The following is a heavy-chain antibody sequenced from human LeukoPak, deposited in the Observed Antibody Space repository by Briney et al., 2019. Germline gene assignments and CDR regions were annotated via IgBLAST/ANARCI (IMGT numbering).Heavy chain of an antibody. CDR2: IYHTGVT. CDR1: GFSITSGLY. J-gene: IGHJ4*02. Sequence: PSETLSLTCTVSGFSITSGLYWDWIRQPPGKGLEWIGSIYHTGVTYYNPSLKSRVSMSVDTSKNQFSPKLSSVTASDTAVYFCARDEAPDYWGPGTLVTVSS. CDR3: ARDEAPDY. V-gene: IGHV4-38-2*02.